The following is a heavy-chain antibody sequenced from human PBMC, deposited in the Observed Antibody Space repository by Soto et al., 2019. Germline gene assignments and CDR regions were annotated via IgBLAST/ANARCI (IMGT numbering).Heavy chain of an antibody. V-gene: IGHV4-4*02. CDR3: ARVRGSYYYGMDV. D-gene: IGHD3-16*01. CDR1: GGSISSSNW. J-gene: IGHJ6*02. Sequence: SETLSLTCAVSGGSISSSNWWSWVRQPPGKGLEWIGEIYHSGSTNYNPSLKSRVTISVDKSKNQFSLKLSSVAAADTAVYYCARVRGSYYYGMDVWGQGTTVTVSS. CDR2: IYHSGST.